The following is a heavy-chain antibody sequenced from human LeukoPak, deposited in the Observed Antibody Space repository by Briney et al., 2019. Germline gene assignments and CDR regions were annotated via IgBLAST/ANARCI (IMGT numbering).Heavy chain of an antibody. D-gene: IGHD5-12*01. J-gene: IGHJ6*03. CDR3: ARDPYSGHYGNDYYYYMDV. CDR1: GFSFSSYN. CDR2: ITSSSTYT. Sequence: GGSLRLSCAASGFSFSSYNMNWVRQTPGKGREGVSSITSSSTYTFYADSVKGRFTISSDKARNSLNLQMNSLRAEDTAVYYCARDPYSGHYGNDYYYYMDVWGKGTTVTISS. V-gene: IGHV3-21*01.